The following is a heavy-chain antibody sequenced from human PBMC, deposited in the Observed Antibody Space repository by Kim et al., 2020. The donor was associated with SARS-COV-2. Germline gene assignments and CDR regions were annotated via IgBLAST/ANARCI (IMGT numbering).Heavy chain of an antibody. CDR2: ISHDGSSK. V-gene: IGHV3-30*03. CDR3: ATYYYYGMDV. J-gene: IGHJ6*02. Sequence: GGSLRLSCSASGFTFSRYGMHWVRQAPGKGLEWVAVISHDGSSKYCADSVKGRFTISRDNSKNTLYLQMNNLRAEDTAVYYCATYYYYGMDVWGQGTTVTVSS. CDR1: GFTFSRYG.